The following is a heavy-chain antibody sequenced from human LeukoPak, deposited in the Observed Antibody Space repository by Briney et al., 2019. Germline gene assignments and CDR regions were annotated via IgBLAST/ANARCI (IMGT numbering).Heavy chain of an antibody. CDR1: GFTFSSYA. J-gene: IGHJ5*02. D-gene: IGHD3-3*01. CDR3: ASDFWSA. Sequence: GGSLRLSCAASGFTFSSYAIHWVRQAPGKGLEYVSGISGNGGSTYYANSVKGRFTISRDNSKNTLYLQMGSLRTEDMAVYYCASDFWSAWRQGTLVTVSS. CDR2: ISGNGGST. V-gene: IGHV3-64*01.